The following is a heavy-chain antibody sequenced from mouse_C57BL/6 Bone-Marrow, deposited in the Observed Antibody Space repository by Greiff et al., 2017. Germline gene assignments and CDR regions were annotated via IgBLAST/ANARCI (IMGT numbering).Heavy chain of an antibody. Sequence: QVQPQQFGPELVRPGASVKISRKAPGYPFTSHWLQWVRPRPGQGLEWIGEIFPGSGSTYYNEKFKGKATLTVDTSSSTAYMQLSSLTSEDSAVYFCARDPLAYWGQGTLVTVSA. V-gene: IGHV1-56*01. J-gene: IGHJ3*01. CDR2: IFPGSGST. CDR1: GYPFTSHW. CDR3: ARDPLAY.